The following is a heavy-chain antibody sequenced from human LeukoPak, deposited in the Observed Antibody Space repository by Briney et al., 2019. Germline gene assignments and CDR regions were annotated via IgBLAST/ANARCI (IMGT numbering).Heavy chain of an antibody. J-gene: IGHJ3*02. Sequence: SETLSLTCTVSGGSISSYYWSWIRQPAGKGLEWIGRIYTSGSTNYNPSLKGRVTMSVDTSKNQFSLKLSSVTAADTAVYYCAGSYYDSSGYYIHDAFDIWGQGTMVTVSS. CDR2: IYTSGST. D-gene: IGHD3-22*01. CDR1: GGSISSYY. V-gene: IGHV4-4*07. CDR3: AGSYYDSSGYYIHDAFDI.